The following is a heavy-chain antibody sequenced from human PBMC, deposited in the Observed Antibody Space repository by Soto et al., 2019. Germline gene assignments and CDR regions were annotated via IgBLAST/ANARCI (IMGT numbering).Heavy chain of an antibody. J-gene: IGHJ2*01. CDR1: VGTFSSYA. D-gene: IGHD2-15*01. Sequence: QVKLVQSGAEVKKPGSSVKVSCKASVGTFSSYAISWVRQAPGQGLEWSGGLIPIFGTTNYAQKFQGRVTITADESTITAYLELCSLRAEDTAVYYCARVVTVVKSFHYWSFDLCGRGTLVTVSS. CDR2: LIPIFGTT. CDR3: ARVVTVVKSFHYWSFDL. V-gene: IGHV1-69*12.